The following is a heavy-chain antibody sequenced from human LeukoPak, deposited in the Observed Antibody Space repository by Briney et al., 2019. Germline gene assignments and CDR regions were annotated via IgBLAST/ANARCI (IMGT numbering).Heavy chain of an antibody. CDR3: ARDLVMATQFQPYYYGMDV. J-gene: IGHJ6*02. CDR1: GFTFSSYA. Sequence: GGSLRLSCAASGFTFSSYAMGWVRQAPGKGLEWVSAISGSGGSTYYADSVKGRFTISRDNSKNTLYLQMNSLRAEDTAVYYCARDLVMATQFQPYYYGMDVWGQGTTVTVSS. V-gene: IGHV3-23*01. D-gene: IGHD5-24*01. CDR2: ISGSGGST.